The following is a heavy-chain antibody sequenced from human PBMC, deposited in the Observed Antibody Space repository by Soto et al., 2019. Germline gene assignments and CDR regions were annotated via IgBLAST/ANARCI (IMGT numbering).Heavy chain of an antibody. Sequence: GGSLRLSCSASGFTFDNCAMHWVRQAPGKGLEWVSGISWDSTTVGYADSVKGRFTISRDDAKNSLYLQMNSLRAEDTAVYYCARDQDIVVVDGMDVWGQGTTVTVSS. CDR1: GFTFDNCA. D-gene: IGHD2-2*01. CDR3: ARDQDIVVVDGMDV. V-gene: IGHV3-9*01. CDR2: ISWDSTTV. J-gene: IGHJ6*02.